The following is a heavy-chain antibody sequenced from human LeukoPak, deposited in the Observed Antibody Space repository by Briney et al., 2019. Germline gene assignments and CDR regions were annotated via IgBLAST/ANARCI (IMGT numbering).Heavy chain of an antibody. CDR1: SGSISGHY. CDR2: IYYSGST. Sequence: PSETLSLTCTVSSGSISGHYWSWIRQPPGKGLEWIGYIYYSGSTNYNPSLKSRATISVDTSMNQYSLKLSSVTVADTAVYYCARLLADTSLTPYYYYIYVWGKGTTVTVSS. CDR3: ARLLADTSLTPYYYYIYV. D-gene: IGHD5-18*01. J-gene: IGHJ6*03. V-gene: IGHV4-59*08.